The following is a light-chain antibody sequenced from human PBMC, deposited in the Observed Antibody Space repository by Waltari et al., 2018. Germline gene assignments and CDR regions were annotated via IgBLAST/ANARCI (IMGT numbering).Light chain of an antibody. Sequence: SRRAGRSVGRKYGWYQQKPCQQPKFLINGSTTRATSIPDRFSGSGCVTEFTLTISSLQSEEFAVYYCQQYNNWPTFGQGTKVE. V-gene: IGKV3-15*01. J-gene: IGKJ1*01. CDR1: RSVGRK. CDR2: GST. CDR3: QQYNNWPT.